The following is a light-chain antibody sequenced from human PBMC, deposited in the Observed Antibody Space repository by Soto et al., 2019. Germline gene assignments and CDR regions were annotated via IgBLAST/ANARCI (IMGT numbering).Light chain of an antibody. CDR1: RSNIGAGYD. V-gene: IGLV1-40*01. J-gene: IGLJ2*01. CDR3: QSYDSSRSGYVV. Sequence: QSVLTQPPSVSGAPGQRVTISCTGSRSNIGAGYDVHWYQQLPGTAPKLLIYGNSNRPSGVPDRFSGSKSGTSASLAITGLQAEDEAAYYCQSYDSSRSGYVVFGGGTKLTVL. CDR2: GNS.